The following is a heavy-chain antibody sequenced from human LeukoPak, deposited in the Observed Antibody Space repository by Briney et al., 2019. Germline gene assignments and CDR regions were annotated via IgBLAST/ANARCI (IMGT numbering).Heavy chain of an antibody. V-gene: IGHV1-18*01. CDR1: GYTFTSYG. CDR3: ARDRARSLDFWSGYFHKGYYYYYMDV. J-gene: IGHJ6*03. D-gene: IGHD3-3*01. CDR2: ISAYNGNT. Sequence: GASVKVSCKASGYTFTSYGISWVRQAPGQGLGWMGWISAYNGNTNYAQKLQGRVTMTTDTSTSTAYMELRSLRSDDTAVYYCARDRARSLDFWSGYFHKGYYYYYMDVWGKGTTVTVSS.